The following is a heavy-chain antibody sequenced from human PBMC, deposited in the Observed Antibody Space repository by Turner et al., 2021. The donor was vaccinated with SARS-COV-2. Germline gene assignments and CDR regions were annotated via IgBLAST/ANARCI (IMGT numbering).Heavy chain of an antibody. D-gene: IGHD3-3*01. CDR1: GFTFDDYA. J-gene: IGHJ4*02. Sequence: EVQLVESGGGLVQPGRSLRLSCAASGFTFDDYAMHWVRQAPGKGLEWVSGSSWNSGSIGYADSVKGRFTISRDNAKNSLYLQMNSLRAEDTALYYCAKLGAPANYDFWGGEGSYFDYWGQGTLVTVSS. CDR2: SSWNSGSI. V-gene: IGHV3-9*01. CDR3: AKLGAPANYDFWGGEGSYFDY.